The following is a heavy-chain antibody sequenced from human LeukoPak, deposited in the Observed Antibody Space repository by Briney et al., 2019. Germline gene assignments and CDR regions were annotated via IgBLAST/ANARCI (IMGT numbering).Heavy chain of an antibody. Sequence: PSETLSLTCAVYGGSFSGYYWSWIRQPPGQGLEWIGEINHSGSTNYNPSLKSRVTISVDTSKKQFSLKLSSVTAADTAVYYCARVLEGSSGQHWYFDLWGRGTLVTVSS. V-gene: IGHV4-34*01. CDR3: ARVLEGSSGQHWYFDL. CDR1: GGSFSGYY. CDR2: INHSGST. J-gene: IGHJ2*01. D-gene: IGHD6-19*01.